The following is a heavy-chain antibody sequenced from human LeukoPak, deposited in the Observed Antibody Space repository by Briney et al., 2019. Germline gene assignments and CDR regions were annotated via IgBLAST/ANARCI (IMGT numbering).Heavy chain of an antibody. CDR2: IYSGGST. V-gene: IGHV3-53*01. D-gene: IGHD1-26*01. CDR1: GFTVSSNY. CDR3: ARVPRNSGMAFDI. Sequence: GGSLRLSCAASGFTVSSNYMSWVRQAPGKGLEWVSVIYSGGSTYYADSVKGRFTISRDNSKNTLYLQMNSLRAEDTAVYYCARVPRNSGMAFDIWGQGTMVTVSS. J-gene: IGHJ3*02.